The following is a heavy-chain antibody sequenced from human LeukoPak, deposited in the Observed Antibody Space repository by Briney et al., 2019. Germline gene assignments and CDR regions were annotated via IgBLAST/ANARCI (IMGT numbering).Heavy chain of an antibody. J-gene: IGHJ3*01. Sequence: GASVKVSCKASGYSFSDYYMHWVRQAPGQGLEWMGWINAKSGGTNYAQKFQGRVTMTRDTSISTASMELTSLRSDDTAVYYCARDRGGYCNGGSCSDAFDLWGQGTVVTVSS. CDR3: ARDRGGYCNGGSCSDAFDL. V-gene: IGHV1-2*02. CDR1: GYSFSDYY. D-gene: IGHD2-15*01. CDR2: INAKSGGT.